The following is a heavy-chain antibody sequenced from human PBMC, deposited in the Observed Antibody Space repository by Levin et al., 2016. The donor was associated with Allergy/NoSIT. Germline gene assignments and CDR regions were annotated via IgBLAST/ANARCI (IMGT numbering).Heavy chain of an antibody. Sequence: WIRQPPGKGLEWVSYISSSSSTIYCADSVKGRFTISRDNAKNSLYLQMNSLRDEDTAVYYCARDRGSAWGQGTLVTVSS. CDR3: ARDRGSA. D-gene: IGHD1-26*01. V-gene: IGHV3-48*02. J-gene: IGHJ5*02. CDR2: ISSSSSTI.